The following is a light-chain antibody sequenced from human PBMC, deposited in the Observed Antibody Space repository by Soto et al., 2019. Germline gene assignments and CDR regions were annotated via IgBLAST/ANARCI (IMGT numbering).Light chain of an antibody. J-gene: IGLJ3*02. Sequence: QSALTQPRSVSGSHGQSVTISCTGTSSDVGDYNYVSWYQQHPGKAPKLIIYDVSKRPSGVPDRFSGSKSGNTASLTISGLQAEDEADYYCCSYAGSYSWVFGGGTKLTVL. CDR2: DVS. CDR1: SSDVGDYNY. CDR3: CSYAGSYSWV. V-gene: IGLV2-11*01.